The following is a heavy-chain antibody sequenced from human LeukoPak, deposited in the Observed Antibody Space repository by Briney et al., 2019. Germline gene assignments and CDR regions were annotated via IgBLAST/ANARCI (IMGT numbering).Heavy chain of an antibody. J-gene: IGHJ5*02. CDR1: GFTISSYW. D-gene: IGHD3-10*01. V-gene: IGHV3-23*01. Sequence: GGSLRLSCAASGFTISSYWMSWVRQAPGKGLEWVSAISGSGGSTYYADSVKGRFTISRDNSKNTLYLQMNSLRAEDTAVYYCAYYYGSGSYEGFDPWGQGTLVTVSS. CDR3: AYYYGSGSYEGFDP. CDR2: ISGSGGST.